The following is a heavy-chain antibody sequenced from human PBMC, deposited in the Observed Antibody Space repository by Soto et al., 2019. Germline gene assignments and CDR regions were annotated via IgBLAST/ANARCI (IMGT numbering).Heavy chain of an antibody. CDR2: IYTSGST. J-gene: IGHJ5*01. Sequence: SETLSLTCTVSGAFISGYYWSWIRQPAGKGLEWIGRIYTSGSTKYSPSLKSRATMSVDTSKKRLSLKLNSVTAADTAVYYCARESTVAGTDNWFDSWGQGTLVTVSS. V-gene: IGHV4-4*07. D-gene: IGHD6-13*01. CDR3: ARESTVAGTDNWFDS. CDR1: GAFISGYY.